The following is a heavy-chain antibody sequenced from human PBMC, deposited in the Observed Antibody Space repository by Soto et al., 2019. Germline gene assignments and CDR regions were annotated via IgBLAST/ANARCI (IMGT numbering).Heavy chain of an antibody. Sequence: SETLSLTCTVSGGSISGSSYYWGWIRQPPGKGLEWIGSIYYSGYTYYNPSLKSRVTISVDRSKNQFSLKLSSVTAADTAVYYCARTNGWYSVNWFDPWGQGTLVTVSS. CDR3: ARTNGWYSVNWFDP. CDR2: IYYSGYT. J-gene: IGHJ5*02. CDR1: GGSISGSSYY. V-gene: IGHV4-39*07. D-gene: IGHD6-19*01.